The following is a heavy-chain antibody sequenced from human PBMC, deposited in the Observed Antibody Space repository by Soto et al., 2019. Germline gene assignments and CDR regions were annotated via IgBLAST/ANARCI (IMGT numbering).Heavy chain of an antibody. V-gene: IGHV3-64D*08. Sequence: GGSLRLSCSASGFTFSSYAMHWVRQAPGKGLEYVSAISSNGGSTYYADSVKGRFTISRDNSKNTLYLQMSSLRAEDTALYYCVKDRLSGITGTTDFYYWGQGTLVTVSS. J-gene: IGHJ4*02. D-gene: IGHD1-7*01. CDR2: ISSNGGST. CDR3: VKDRLSGITGTTDFYY. CDR1: GFTFSSYA.